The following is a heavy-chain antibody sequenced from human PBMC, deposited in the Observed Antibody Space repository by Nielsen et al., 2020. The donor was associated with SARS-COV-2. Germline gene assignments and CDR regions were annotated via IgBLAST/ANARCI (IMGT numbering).Heavy chain of an antibody. V-gene: IGHV2-5*01. Sequence: SGPTLVKPTQTLTLTCTFSGFSLSTSGVGVGWIRQPPGKALEWLALIYWNDDKRYSPSLKSRLTITKDTSKNQVVLTMTNMDPVDTATYYCARSPGTPRETGSFYFDYWGQGTLVTVSS. CDR2: IYWNDDK. CDR3: ARSPGTPRETGSFYFDY. D-gene: IGHD2-15*01. CDR1: GFSLSTSGVG. J-gene: IGHJ4*02.